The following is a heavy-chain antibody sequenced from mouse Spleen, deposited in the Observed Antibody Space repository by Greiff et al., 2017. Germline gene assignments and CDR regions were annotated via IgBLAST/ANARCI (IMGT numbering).Heavy chain of an antibody. D-gene: IGHD2-12*01. J-gene: IGHJ2*01. CDR3: ARGLLYGY. V-gene: IGHV1-69*01. Sequence: QVQLQQPGAELVMPGASVKLSCKASGYTFTSYWMHWVKQRPGQGLEWIGEIDPSDSYTNYNQKFKGKATLTVDKSSSTAYMQLSSLTSEDSAVYYCARGLLYGYWGQGTTLTVSS. CDR1: GYTFTSYW. CDR2: IDPSDSYT.